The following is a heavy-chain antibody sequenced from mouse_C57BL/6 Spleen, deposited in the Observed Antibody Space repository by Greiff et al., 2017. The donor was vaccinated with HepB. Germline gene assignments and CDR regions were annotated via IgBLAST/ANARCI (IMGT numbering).Heavy chain of an antibody. V-gene: IGHV1-5*01. CDR3: TRTFYDGYYWYFDV. D-gene: IGHD2-3*01. CDR1: GYTFTSYW. J-gene: IGHJ1*03. Sequence: EVQLQQSGTVLARPGASVKMSCKTSGYTFTSYWMHWVKQRPGQGLEWIGAIYPGNSDTSYNQKFKGKAKQTAVTSASTAYMELSSLTNEDSAVYYCTRTFYDGYYWYFDVWGTGTTGTVSS. CDR2: IYPGNSDT.